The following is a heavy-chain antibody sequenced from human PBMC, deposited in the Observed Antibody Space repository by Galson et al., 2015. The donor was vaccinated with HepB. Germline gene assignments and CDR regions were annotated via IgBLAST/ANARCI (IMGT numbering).Heavy chain of an antibody. CDR3: ARLSSGTSFSFDH. CDR2: INRDGSST. D-gene: IGHD2/OR15-2a*01. Sequence: SLRLSCAASGFTFVSYWIHWVRQAPGKGPVWVSRINRDGSSTDYADSVKGRFTISRDNAKNTVYLQMNSLRVDDMAVYYCARLSSGTSFSFDHWGQGTLVTVSS. CDR1: GFTFVSYW. V-gene: IGHV3-74*01. J-gene: IGHJ5*02.